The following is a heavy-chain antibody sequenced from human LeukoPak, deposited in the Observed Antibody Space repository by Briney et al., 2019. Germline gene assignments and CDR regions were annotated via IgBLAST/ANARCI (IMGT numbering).Heavy chain of an antibody. CDR1: GFTFSSYG. V-gene: IGHV3-30*18. D-gene: IGHD4-23*01. Sequence: PGGSLRLSCAASGFTFSSYGTHWVRQAPGKGLEWVAVISYDGSNKYYADSVKGRFTISRDSSKNTLYLQMNSLRAEDTAVYYCAKDLHGGNSGLFDYWGQGTLVTVSS. CDR2: ISYDGSNK. J-gene: IGHJ4*02. CDR3: AKDLHGGNSGLFDY.